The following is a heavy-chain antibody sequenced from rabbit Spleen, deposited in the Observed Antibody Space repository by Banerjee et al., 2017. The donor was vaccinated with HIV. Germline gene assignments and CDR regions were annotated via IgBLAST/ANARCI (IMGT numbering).Heavy chain of an antibody. Sequence: QEQLEESGGGLVKPGASLTLTCTASGFSFSSGYDVCWVRQAPGKGLEWVACAYGGSSGSTYSATWAKGRFTVSKTASTTVTLQMTSLTVADTATYFCARHDSYGGASYVYAGYYGMDLWGPGTLVTVS. CDR3: ARHDSYGGASYVYAGYYGMDL. D-gene: IGHD6-1*01. V-gene: IGHV1S45*01. CDR1: GFSFSSGYD. J-gene: IGHJ6*01. CDR2: AYGGSSGST.